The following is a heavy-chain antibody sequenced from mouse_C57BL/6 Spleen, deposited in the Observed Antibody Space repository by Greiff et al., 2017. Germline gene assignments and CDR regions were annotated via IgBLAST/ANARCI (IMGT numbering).Heavy chain of an antibody. CDR2: INPGSGGT. D-gene: IGHD1-2*01. CDR3: ARWGTTAPYFDY. V-gene: IGHV1-54*01. CDR1: GYAFTNYL. J-gene: IGHJ2*01. Sequence: VQLQQSGAALVRPGTSVKVSCKASGYAFTNYLIEWVQQRPGQGLEWIGVINPGSGGTNYNEKFMGKATLTADKSSSTAYMQLSSLTSEDSAVYFCARWGTTAPYFDYWGQGTTLTVSS.